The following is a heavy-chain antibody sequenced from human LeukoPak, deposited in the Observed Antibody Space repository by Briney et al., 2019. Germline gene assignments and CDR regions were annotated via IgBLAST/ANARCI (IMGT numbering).Heavy chain of an antibody. D-gene: IGHD6-13*01. CDR2: IWYDGSNK. V-gene: IGHV3-33*06. CDR1: GFTFSSYS. J-gene: IGHJ3*02. CDR3: AKDWSSSSWDGSFDI. Sequence: GGSLRLSCAASGFTFSSYSMNWVRQAPGKGLEWVAVIWYDGSNKYYADSVKGRFTISRDNSKNTLYLQMNSLRAEDTAVYYCAKDWSSSSWDGSFDIWGQGTMVTASS.